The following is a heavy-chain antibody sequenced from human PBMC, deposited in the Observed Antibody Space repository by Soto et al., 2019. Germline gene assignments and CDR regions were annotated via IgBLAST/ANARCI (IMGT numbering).Heavy chain of an antibody. V-gene: IGHV3-23*01. CDR2: ISGSGVST. CDR1: GFTFSSYA. J-gene: IGHJ6*02. D-gene: IGHD3-10*01. Sequence: GGSLRLSCAASGFTFSSYAMSWVRQAPGKGLEWVSAISGSGVSTHYADSVKGRFTISRDNSRNTVYLQVNSLRSDDTAVYYCARGGFGELLYPQVLYYGMDVWGQGTTVTVSS. CDR3: ARGGFGELLYPQVLYYGMDV.